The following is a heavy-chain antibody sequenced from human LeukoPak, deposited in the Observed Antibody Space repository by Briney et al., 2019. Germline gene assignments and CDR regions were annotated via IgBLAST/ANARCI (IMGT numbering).Heavy chain of an antibody. J-gene: IGHJ1*01. CDR2: IRSSGDST. V-gene: IGHV3-23*01. CDR3: AKGGAVTGTMYFQY. Sequence: GGSLRLSCAASGFTFATYTMSWVRQLPGKGLEWVSAIRSSGDSTYYADSAKGRFTISRDNSKNTLYLQMNSLRAEDTAVYYCAKGGAVTGTMYFQYWGQGTLVTVSS. D-gene: IGHD6-19*01. CDR1: GFTFATYT.